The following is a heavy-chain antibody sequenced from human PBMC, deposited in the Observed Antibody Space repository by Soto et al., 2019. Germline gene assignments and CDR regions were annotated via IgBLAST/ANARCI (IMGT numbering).Heavy chain of an antibody. CDR3: ARADCTGAYCYSWPFNYGVDV. J-gene: IGHJ6*02. Sequence: QVQLVESGGGVVQPGGSLRLSCTTSGFTCNTYGMHWVRQAPGQGLEWVAIIWYDGSNKYYADSVKGRFTISRDNSKNTLYLPMTSRRAEDTALYYCARADCTGAYCYSWPFNYGVDVWGQGTTVTVSS. CDR1: GFTCNTYG. CDR2: IWYDGSNK. V-gene: IGHV3-33*08. D-gene: IGHD2-15*01.